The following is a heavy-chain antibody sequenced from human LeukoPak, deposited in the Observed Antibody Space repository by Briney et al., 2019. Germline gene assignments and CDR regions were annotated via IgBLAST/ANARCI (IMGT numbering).Heavy chain of an antibody. Sequence: SETLSLTCTVSDGSISSSSYYWGWIRQPPGKGLEWIGNIYYSGSTYYNPSLQSRVTISVDTSKNQFSLKLNSVTAAVTAVYYCARDHFRVGCSTTSCYGVDPWGQGTLVTVSS. D-gene: IGHD2-2*01. CDR1: DGSISSSSYY. J-gene: IGHJ5*02. CDR2: IYYSGST. V-gene: IGHV4-39*07. CDR3: ARDHFRVGCSTTSCYGVDP.